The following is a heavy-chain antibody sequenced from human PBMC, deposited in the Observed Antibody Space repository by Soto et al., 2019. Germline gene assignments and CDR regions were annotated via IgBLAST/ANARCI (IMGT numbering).Heavy chain of an antibody. CDR1: GGSISSGGYY. D-gene: IGHD2-15*01. CDR3: ARAGGTGSGVVVVAAGYMDV. Sequence: SETLSLTCTVSGGSISSGGYYWSWIRQHPGKGLEWIGYIYHSGSTYYNPSLKSRVTISVDTSKNQFSLKLSSVTAADTAVYYCARAGGTGSGVVVVAAGYMDVWGKGTTVTVSS. V-gene: IGHV4-31*03. J-gene: IGHJ6*03. CDR2: IYHSGST.